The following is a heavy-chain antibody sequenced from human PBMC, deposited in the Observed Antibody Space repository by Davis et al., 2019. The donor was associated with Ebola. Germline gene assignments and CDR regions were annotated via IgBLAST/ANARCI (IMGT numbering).Heavy chain of an antibody. D-gene: IGHD3-3*01. CDR1: GFTFSGSA. V-gene: IGHV3-73*01. J-gene: IGHJ4*02. CDR3: ARGSSNYDFWSGYWVGYFDY. CDR2: IRSKANSYAT. Sequence: GESLKISCAASGFTFSGSAMHWVRQASGKGLEWVGRIRSKANSYATAYAASVKGRFTISRDDSKNTAYLQMNSLRAEDTAVYYCARGSSNYDFWSGYWVGYFDYWGQGTLVTVSS.